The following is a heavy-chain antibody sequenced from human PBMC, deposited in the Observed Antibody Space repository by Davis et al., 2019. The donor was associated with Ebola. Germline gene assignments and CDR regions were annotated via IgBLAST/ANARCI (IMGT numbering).Heavy chain of an antibody. J-gene: IGHJ2*01. Sequence: GESLKISCADSVITFSSYAMTWVRQAPGKGLEWVSAISGSGGSTYYADSVKGRFTISRDNSKKTMYLQMNSLRAEDTAVYYCARVQVTRRYWYFDLWGRGTLVTVSS. CDR3: ARVQVTRRYWYFDL. CDR1: VITFSSYA. V-gene: IGHV3-23*01. CDR2: ISGSGGST. D-gene: IGHD4-17*01.